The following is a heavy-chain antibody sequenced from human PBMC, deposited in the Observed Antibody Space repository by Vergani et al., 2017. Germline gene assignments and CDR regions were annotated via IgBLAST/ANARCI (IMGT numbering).Heavy chain of an antibody. CDR2: ISWNSGSI. Sequence: EVQLVESGGGLVQPGRSLRLSCAASGFTFDDYAMHWVRQAPGKGLEWVSGISWNSGSIGYADSVKGRFTISRDNSKNTLYLQMNSLRAEDTAVYYCAKDLNSGYGCFDYWGQGTLVTVSS. V-gene: IGHV3-9*01. CDR1: GFTFDDYA. CDR3: AKDLNSGYGCFDY. J-gene: IGHJ4*02. D-gene: IGHD5-12*01.